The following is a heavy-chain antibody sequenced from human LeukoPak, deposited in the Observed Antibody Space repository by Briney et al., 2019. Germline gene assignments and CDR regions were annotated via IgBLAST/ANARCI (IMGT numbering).Heavy chain of an antibody. CDR3: AKGPAPYYYGSGSSKVDY. V-gene: IGHV3-30*18. Sequence: GGSLRLSCAASGFTFSSYGMHWVRQAPGKGLEWVAVISYDGSNKYYADSVRGRFTISRDNSKNTLYLQMNSLRAEDTVVYYCAKGPAPYYYGSGSSKVDYWGQGTLVTVSS. D-gene: IGHD3-10*01. CDR2: ISYDGSNK. CDR1: GFTFSSYG. J-gene: IGHJ4*02.